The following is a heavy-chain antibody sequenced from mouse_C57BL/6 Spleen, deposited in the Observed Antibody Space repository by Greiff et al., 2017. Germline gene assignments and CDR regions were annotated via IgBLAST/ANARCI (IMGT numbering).Heavy chain of an antibody. CDR2: ISSGGSYT. CDR3: ASQDSSGYYYYAMDD. Sequence: EVQLVESGGDLVKPGGSLKLSCAASGFTFSSYGMSWVRQTPDKRLEWVATISSGGSYTYYPDSVKGRFTLSRDNAKNTLYLQMSSLKSEDSAMYYCASQDSSGYYYYAMDDWGQGTSVTVSS. J-gene: IGHJ4*01. D-gene: IGHD3-2*02. V-gene: IGHV5-6*01. CDR1: GFTFSSYG.